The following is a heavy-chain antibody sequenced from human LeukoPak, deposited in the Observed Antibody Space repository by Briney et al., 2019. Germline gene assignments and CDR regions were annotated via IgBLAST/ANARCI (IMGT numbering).Heavy chain of an antibody. V-gene: IGHV1-69*04. CDR3: ARVGYCSSTSCPYYFDY. J-gene: IGHJ4*02. Sequence: SVKVSCKASGGTFSSYAISWVRQAPGQGLEWMGRIIPILGIANYAQKFQGRVTITADKSTSTAYMELSSLRSEDTAVYYCARVGYCSSTSCPYYFDYWGQGTLVTASS. CDR1: GGTFSSYA. CDR2: IIPILGIA. D-gene: IGHD2-2*01.